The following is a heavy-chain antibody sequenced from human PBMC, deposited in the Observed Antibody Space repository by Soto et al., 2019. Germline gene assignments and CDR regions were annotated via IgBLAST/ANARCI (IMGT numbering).Heavy chain of an antibody. CDR3: ARDRKPENLAARFYYYYYYLDV. D-gene: IGHD6-6*01. Sequence: TGGSLRLSCAASGFTFSSYWMHWVRQAPGKGLVWVSRINPDGSSTSYADSVKGRFTISRDNAKNSLYLQMNSLRAEDTAVYYCARDRKPENLAARFYYYYYYLDVWGKGTTVTVSS. J-gene: IGHJ6*03. CDR1: GFTFSSYW. V-gene: IGHV3-74*01. CDR2: INPDGSST.